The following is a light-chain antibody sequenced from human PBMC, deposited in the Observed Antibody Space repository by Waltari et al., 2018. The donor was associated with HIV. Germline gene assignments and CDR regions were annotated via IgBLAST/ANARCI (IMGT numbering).Light chain of an antibody. J-gene: IGLJ1*01. CDR1: SGYDNSD. V-gene: IGLV9-49*03. CDR3: GSAQGTGDHFVYV. CDR2: VGTDGILK. Sequence: QPVLTQAPSASASLGASVTLTCTLSSGYDNSDVDWYQQRPGRGPRFVIRVGTDGILKSKGDDVPDRFSGSGSGLNRFLTINDLQPQDESDFYCGSAQGTGDHFVYVFGTGTNVIVL.